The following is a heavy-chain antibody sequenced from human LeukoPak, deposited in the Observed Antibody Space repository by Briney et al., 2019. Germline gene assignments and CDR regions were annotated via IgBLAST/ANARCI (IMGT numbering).Heavy chain of an antibody. Sequence: GGSLRLSCAASGFTFSSYAMSWVRQAPGKGLEWVSAISGSGGSTYYADSVKGRFTISRDNSKNTLYLQMNSLGAEDTAVYYCAKDLSGYSSSSACSYWGQGTLVTVSS. D-gene: IGHD6-6*01. CDR3: AKDLSGYSSSSACSY. CDR1: GFTFSSYA. CDR2: ISGSGGST. V-gene: IGHV3-23*01. J-gene: IGHJ4*02.